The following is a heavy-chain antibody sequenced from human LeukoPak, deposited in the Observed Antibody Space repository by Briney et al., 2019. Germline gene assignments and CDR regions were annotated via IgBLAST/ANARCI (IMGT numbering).Heavy chain of an antibody. CDR2: INTNTGNP. CDR3: ARDDAYCSSTSCYRMDV. D-gene: IGHD2-2*01. J-gene: IGHJ6*02. V-gene: IGHV7-4-1*02. CDR1: GYTFTSYA. Sequence: ASVKVSCKASGYTFTSYAMNWVRQAPGQGLEWMGWINTNTGNPTYAQGFTGRLVFSLDTSVSTAYLQISSLKAEDTAVYYCARDDAYCSSTSCYRMDVWGQGTTVTVSS.